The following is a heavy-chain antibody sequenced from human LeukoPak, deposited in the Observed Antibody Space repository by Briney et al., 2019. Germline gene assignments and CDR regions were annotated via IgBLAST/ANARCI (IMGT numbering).Heavy chain of an antibody. V-gene: IGHV3-48*04. CDR2: ISSSSSTI. CDR1: GFTFSSYS. Sequence: GGSLRLSCAAFGFTFSSYSMNWVRQAPGKGLEWVSYISSSSSTIYYADSVKGRFTVSRDNAKNSLYLQMSSLRVEDTAVYYCASEGEIGYGYLYWGQGILVTVSS. D-gene: IGHD5-18*01. CDR3: ASEGEIGYGYLY. J-gene: IGHJ4*02.